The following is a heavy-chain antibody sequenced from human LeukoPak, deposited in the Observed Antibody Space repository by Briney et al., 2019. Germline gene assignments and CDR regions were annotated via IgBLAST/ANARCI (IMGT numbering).Heavy chain of an antibody. D-gene: IGHD3-22*01. V-gene: IGHV4-34*01. CDR2: INHSGST. CDR3: ARNRGYDSSGYYYDFDY. J-gene: IGHJ4*02. Sequence: SETLSLTCAVYGGSFSGYYWSWIRQPPGKGLEWIGEINHSGSTNYNPSLKSRVTISVDTSKNQFSLKLSSVTAADTAVYYCARNRGYDSSGYYYDFDYWGQGTLVTVSS. CDR1: GGSFSGYY.